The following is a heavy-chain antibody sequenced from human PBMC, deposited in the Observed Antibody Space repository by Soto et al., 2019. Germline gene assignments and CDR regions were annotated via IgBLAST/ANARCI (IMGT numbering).Heavy chain of an antibody. CDR1: GFTFTNAW. CDR2: IKSKTDGVTT. CDR3: TIVMKWELMPFDF. J-gene: IGHJ4*01. V-gene: IGHV3-15*01. D-gene: IGHD1-26*01. Sequence: GGSLRLSCAASGFTFTNAWMSWVRQAPGKGLEWVGRIKSKTDGVTTDYAEPVKGRFIISRDDSKNTLYLLMNSLKTEDPAVYYCTIVMKWELMPFDFGGPGTLVTVSS.